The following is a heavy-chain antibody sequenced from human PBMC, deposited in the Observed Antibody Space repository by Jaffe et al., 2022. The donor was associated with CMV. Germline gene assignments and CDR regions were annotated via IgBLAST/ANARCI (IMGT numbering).Heavy chain of an antibody. CDR3: ARVGVVCSSTSCYLNYYYYGMDV. CDR1: GFTFSSYW. CDR2: INSDGSST. Sequence: EVQLVESGGGLVQPGGSLRLSCAASGFTFSSYWMHWVRQAPGKGLVWVSRINSDGSSTSYADSVKGRFTISRDNAKNTLYLQMNSLRAEDTAVYYCARVGVVCSSTSCYLNYYYYGMDVWGQGTSVTVSS. V-gene: IGHV3-74*01. J-gene: IGHJ6*02. D-gene: IGHD2-2*01.